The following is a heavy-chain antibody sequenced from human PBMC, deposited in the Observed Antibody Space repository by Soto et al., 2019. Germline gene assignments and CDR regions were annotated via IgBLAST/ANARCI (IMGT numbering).Heavy chain of an antibody. CDR1: GFTFTSYT. J-gene: IGHJ3*02. CDR2: ISSSSGSM. V-gene: IGHV3-48*01. CDR3: ARDLLWAFDI. Sequence: WGSLRLSCAASGFTFTSYTMNWVRQAPGKGLEWLSFISSSSGSMSYADSVKGRFTISRDNAKNSLYLQMNSLRAEDTAMYYCARDLLWAFDIWGQGTMVTVSS.